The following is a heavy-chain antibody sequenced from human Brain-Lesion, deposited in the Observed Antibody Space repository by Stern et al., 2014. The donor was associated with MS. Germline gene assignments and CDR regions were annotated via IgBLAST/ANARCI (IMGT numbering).Heavy chain of an antibody. J-gene: IGHJ4*02. Sequence: QLVQSGPGLVKPSQTLSLTCTVSGDSISSGSYYWSWIRQHPGKGLEWIGYIYHSGTTFYNPSLKSRVTISVDTSKNQFSMKLSSVTAADTAVYYCARAGMKLDYWGQGTLVTVSS. CDR1: GDSISSGSYY. V-gene: IGHV4-31*03. CDR2: IYHSGTT. CDR3: ARAGMKLDY. D-gene: IGHD6-13*01.